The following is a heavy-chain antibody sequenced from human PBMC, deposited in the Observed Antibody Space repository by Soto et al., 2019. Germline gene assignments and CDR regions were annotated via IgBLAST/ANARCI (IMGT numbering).Heavy chain of an antibody. D-gene: IGHD3-9*01. V-gene: IGHV4-39*01. Sequence: SETLSLTCTVSGGSISSSSYYWGWIRQPPGKGLEWIGSIYYSGSTYYNPSLKSRVTISVDTSKNQFSLKLSSVTAADTAVYYCARTLPYYDILTGYYNFDYWGQGTLVTVSS. J-gene: IGHJ4*02. CDR3: ARTLPYYDILTGYYNFDY. CDR1: GGSISSSSYY. CDR2: IYYSGST.